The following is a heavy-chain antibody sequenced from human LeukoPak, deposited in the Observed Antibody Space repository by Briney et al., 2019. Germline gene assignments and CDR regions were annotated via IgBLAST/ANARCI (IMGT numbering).Heavy chain of an antibody. J-gene: IGHJ4*02. CDR1: GGSISSGGYS. Sequence: SETLSLTCAVSGGSISSGGYSWSWIRQPPGKGLEWIGYIYYSGTTYYNPSLKSRTIISLDTSKNQFSLKLSSVTAADTAVYYCARGGSGWYSDYWGQGILVTVSS. CDR2: IYYSGTT. V-gene: IGHV4-30-4*07. CDR3: ARGGSGWYSDY. D-gene: IGHD6-19*01.